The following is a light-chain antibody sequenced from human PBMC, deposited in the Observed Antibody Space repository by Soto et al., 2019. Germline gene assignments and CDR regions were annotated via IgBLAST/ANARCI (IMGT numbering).Light chain of an antibody. CDR2: DAS. CDR1: PSVSNS. CDR3: QQYGSSPIT. V-gene: IGKV3-20*01. Sequence: EIVMTQSPATLSVSPGERATLSCRASPSVSNSLAWYQHKPGQAPRLLIYDASNRATGVPTRFSGSGSGTDFTLTISRLEPEDFAVYYCQQYGSSPITFGQGTRLEIK. J-gene: IGKJ5*01.